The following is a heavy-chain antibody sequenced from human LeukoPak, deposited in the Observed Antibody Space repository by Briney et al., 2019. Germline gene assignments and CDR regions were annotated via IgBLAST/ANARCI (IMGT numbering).Heavy chain of an antibody. D-gene: IGHD5-18*01. V-gene: IGHV3-74*01. CDR3: AKDPEKFNAGYSYGPVRYFDY. CDR1: GFTFSSYW. CDR2: MNCDWSST. Sequence: GGRLRLSCAASGFTFSSYWMHWVRQAPGKGLVWVSHMNCDWSSTSYADSVKGRFTIARDNAKNTLYLQMNCLVAEDTAVYYCAKDPEKFNAGYSYGPVRYFDYWGQGTLVT. J-gene: IGHJ4*02.